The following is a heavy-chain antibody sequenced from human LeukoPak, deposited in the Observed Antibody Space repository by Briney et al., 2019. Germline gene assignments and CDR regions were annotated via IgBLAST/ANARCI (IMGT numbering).Heavy chain of an antibody. J-gene: IGHJ4*02. D-gene: IGHD6-19*01. CDR1: GFTFSGYN. CDR2: MSYDGSNK. CDR3: ARDLGAAVAGHY. V-gene: IGHV3-30-3*01. Sequence: GGSLRLSCVASGFTFSGYNMHWVRQAPGKGLEWVAVMSYDGSNKYYADSVKGRFTISRDNSKNTLYLQMSSLRAEDTGVYYCARDLGAAVAGHYWGQGTLVTVSS.